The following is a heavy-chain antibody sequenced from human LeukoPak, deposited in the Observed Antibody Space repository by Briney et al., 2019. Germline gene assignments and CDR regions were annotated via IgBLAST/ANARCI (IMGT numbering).Heavy chain of an antibody. D-gene: IGHD3-10*01. CDR3: AIHPYYYGPYSDY. J-gene: IGHJ4*02. V-gene: IGHV3-23*01. CDR2: ISGSGGST. Sequence: GGSLRLSCAASGFTFSTYGMTWVRQAPGKGLELVSAISGSGGSTYYADSVRGRFTISRGDFSNTLYLQMISLRAEDTAVYYCAIHPYYYGPYSDYWGQGTLVTVSS. CDR1: GFTFSTYG.